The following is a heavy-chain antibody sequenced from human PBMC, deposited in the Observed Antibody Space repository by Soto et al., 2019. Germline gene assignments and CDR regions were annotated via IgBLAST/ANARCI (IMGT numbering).Heavy chain of an antibody. V-gene: IGHV3-30-3*01. D-gene: IGHD1-26*01. Sequence: GGSLRLSCAASGFTFSSYAMHWVRQAPGKGLEWVAVISYDGSNKYYADSVKGRFTISRDNSKNTLYLQMNSLRAEDTAVYYCARVRPTYSGSYYWDWFDPWGQGTLVTVSS. CDR1: GFTFSSYA. CDR3: ARVRPTYSGSYYWDWFDP. J-gene: IGHJ5*02. CDR2: ISYDGSNK.